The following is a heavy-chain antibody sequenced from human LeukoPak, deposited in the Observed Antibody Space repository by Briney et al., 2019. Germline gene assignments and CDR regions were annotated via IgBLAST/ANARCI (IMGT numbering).Heavy chain of an antibody. D-gene: IGHD6-13*01. Sequence: PGGSLRLSCAASGFTFSSYGMHWVRQAPGKGLEWVAFIRYDGSNKYYADSVKGRFTISRDNSKNTLYLQMNSLRAEGTAVYYCARGGYSSGWYGGYYYYMDVWGKGTTVTVSS. CDR2: IRYDGSNK. CDR1: GFTFSSYG. V-gene: IGHV3-30*02. CDR3: ARGGYSSGWYGGYYYYMDV. J-gene: IGHJ6*03.